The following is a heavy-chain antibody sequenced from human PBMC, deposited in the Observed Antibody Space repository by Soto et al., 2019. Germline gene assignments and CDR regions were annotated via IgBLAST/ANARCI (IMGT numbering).Heavy chain of an antibody. D-gene: IGHD5-18*01. Sequence: GASVKVSCKASGGTFSSYAISWVRQAPGQGLEWMGGIIPIFGTANYAQKFQGRVTITADESTSTAYMELSSLRSEDTAVYYCARAPRAFGYSYGLYYFDYWGQGTLVTVSS. CDR1: GGTFSSYA. CDR3: ARAPRAFGYSYGLYYFDY. J-gene: IGHJ4*02. CDR2: IIPIFGTA. V-gene: IGHV1-69*13.